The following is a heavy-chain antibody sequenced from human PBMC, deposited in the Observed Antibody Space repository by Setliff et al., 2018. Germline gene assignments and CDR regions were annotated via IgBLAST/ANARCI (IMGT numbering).Heavy chain of an antibody. CDR1: GLSYINDW. J-gene: IGHJ4*02. CDR3: FGAGTCSY. V-gene: IGHV3-7*01. Sequence: PGGSLRLSCTASGLSYINDWVSWVRQAPGKGLEWLAGINPHGSEKYYADSVKGRFTISRDNAKNSLSLQMNNLRTEDTAVYYCFGAGTCSYWGQGTLVTVSS. CDR2: INPHGSEK. D-gene: IGHD3-10*01.